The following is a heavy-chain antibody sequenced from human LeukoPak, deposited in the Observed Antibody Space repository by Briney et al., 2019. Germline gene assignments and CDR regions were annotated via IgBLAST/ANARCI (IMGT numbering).Heavy chain of an antibody. V-gene: IGHV1-46*01. J-gene: IGHJ5*02. CDR3: ARSPAYCSGSNCYGHNWFDP. CDR1: GDTFTSHY. CDR2: SNPRGGST. D-gene: IGHD2-15*01. Sequence: ASVKVSCKASGDTFTSHYIHWVRQAPGQGLEWMGISNPRGGSTSHAQKFQGRVTMTTDTSTSTVYMELSSLRSEDTAVYYCARSPAYCSGSNCYGHNWFDPWGQGTLVTVSS.